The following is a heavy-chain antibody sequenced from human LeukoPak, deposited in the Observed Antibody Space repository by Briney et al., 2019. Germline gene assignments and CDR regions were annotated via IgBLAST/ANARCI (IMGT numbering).Heavy chain of an antibody. CDR2: IKQDGSEK. Sequence: GGSLRLSCAASGFTFSGYWMTWVRQAPGKGLEWVANIKQDGSEKYYVDSVKGRLTISRDNAKNSLYLQMNSLRAEDTAVYYYARDLRAFFDYWGQGTLVTVSS. V-gene: IGHV3-7*01. CDR3: ARDLRAFFDY. D-gene: IGHD5/OR15-5a*01. J-gene: IGHJ4*02. CDR1: GFTFSGYW.